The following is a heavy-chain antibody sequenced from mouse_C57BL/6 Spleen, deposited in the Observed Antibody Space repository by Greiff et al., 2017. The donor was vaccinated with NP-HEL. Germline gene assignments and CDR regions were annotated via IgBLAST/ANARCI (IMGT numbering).Heavy chain of an antibody. Sequence: EVNLVESGGGLVKPGGSLKLSCAASGFTFSSYAMSWVRQTPEKRLEWVATISDGGSYTYYPDNVKGRFTISRDNAKNNLYLQMSHLKSEDTAMYYCARDRGYYDYDVGYFDVWGTGTTVTVSS. CDR2: ISDGGSYT. J-gene: IGHJ1*03. CDR3: ARDRGYYDYDVGYFDV. CDR1: GFTFSSYA. V-gene: IGHV5-4*01. D-gene: IGHD2-4*01.